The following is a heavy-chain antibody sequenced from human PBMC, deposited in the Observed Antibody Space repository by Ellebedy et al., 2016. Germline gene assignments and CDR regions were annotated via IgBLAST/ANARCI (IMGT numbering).Heavy chain of an antibody. D-gene: IGHD2-2*01. Sequence: GGSLRLSXAASGFTFSPYIMHWVRQAPGKGLEWVALISHDGSKTYYADSVKGRFTISRDDSKNTAYLQMNSLRAEDTAVYYCARDRIAVPAATGVGYFQHWGQGTLVTVSS. CDR3: ARDRIAVPAATGVGYFQH. V-gene: IGHV3-30-3*01. CDR1: GFTFSPYI. CDR2: ISHDGSKT. J-gene: IGHJ1*01.